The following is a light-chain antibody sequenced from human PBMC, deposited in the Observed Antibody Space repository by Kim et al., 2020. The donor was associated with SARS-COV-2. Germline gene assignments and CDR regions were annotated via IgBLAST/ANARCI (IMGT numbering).Light chain of an antibody. V-gene: IGKV3-11*01. Sequence: LSPGERATLSCRASQSVRSYLGWYRQKPGQAPRLLIYDTSNRAPGIPARFSGSGSGTDFTLTISSLEPEDFAIYYCQQRSDWPLTFSGGTKVDIK. CDR3: QQRSDWPLT. J-gene: IGKJ4*01. CDR2: DTS. CDR1: QSVRSY.